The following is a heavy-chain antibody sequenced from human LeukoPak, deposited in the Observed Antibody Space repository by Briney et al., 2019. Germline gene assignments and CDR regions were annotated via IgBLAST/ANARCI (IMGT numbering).Heavy chain of an antibody. D-gene: IGHD1-7*01. V-gene: IGHV1-69*05. Sequence: ASVKVSCKASGGNFSNYVVSWVRQAPGQGLEWMGGIIFIFGTANYAQKFQGRVAITTDESKSTAYMELSSLRSDDTAVYYCARGGSLNWNYGSRAFDIWGQGTMVTVSS. J-gene: IGHJ3*02. CDR1: GGNFSNYV. CDR3: ARGGSLNWNYGSRAFDI. CDR2: IIFIFGTA.